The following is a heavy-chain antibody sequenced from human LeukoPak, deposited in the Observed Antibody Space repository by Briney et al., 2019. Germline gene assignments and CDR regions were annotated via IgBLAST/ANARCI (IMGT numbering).Heavy chain of an antibody. V-gene: IGHV1-8*01. CDR1: GYTFTSYD. J-gene: IGHJ4*02. CDR2: MNPNGGNT. Sequence: GASVKVSCKASGYTFTSYDINWVRQATGQGLEWMGWMNPNGGNTGYAQKFQGRVTMTRNTSISTAYMELSSLRSEDTAVYYCARGPSTYYYDSSGYYWADYWGQGTLVTVSS. CDR3: ARGPSTYYYDSSGYYWADY. D-gene: IGHD3-22*01.